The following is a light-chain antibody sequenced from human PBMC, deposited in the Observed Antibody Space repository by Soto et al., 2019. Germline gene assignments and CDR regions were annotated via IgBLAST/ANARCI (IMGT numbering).Light chain of an antibody. CDR1: QTVSSSY. J-gene: IGKJ2*01. CDR2: GAS. V-gene: IGKV3-20*01. CDR3: QQYGSSPYT. Sequence: EIVMTQSPDTLYVSPGERATLSCRASQTVSSSYLAWYQQKPGQAPRLLIYGASSRATGIPDRFSGSGSGTDFTLTISRLEPEDFAVYYCQQYGSSPYTFGQGTKVDIK.